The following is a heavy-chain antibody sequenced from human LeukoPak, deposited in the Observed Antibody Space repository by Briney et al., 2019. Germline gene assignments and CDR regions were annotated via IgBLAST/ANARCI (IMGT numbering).Heavy chain of an antibody. CDR2: INCNSGDT. D-gene: IGHD7-27*01. Sequence: VASVKVSCKTFGYIFSGHYMHWVRQAPGQGLEWMGWINCNSGDTRSEQKFQGRVTMTRDTSFSTVYMEVSSVRFDDTALYYCARLNGDREFDHWGQGTLVTVSS. J-gene: IGHJ4*02. CDR1: GYIFSGHY. CDR3: ARLNGDREFDH. V-gene: IGHV1-2*02.